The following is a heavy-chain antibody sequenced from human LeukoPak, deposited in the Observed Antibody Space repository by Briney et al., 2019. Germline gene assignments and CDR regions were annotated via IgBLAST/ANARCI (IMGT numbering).Heavy chain of an antibody. CDR1: GFTFSSYS. V-gene: IGHV3-7*01. CDR3: ARDRYSSGWYGDFDC. Sequence: GGSMRLSCAASGFTFSSYSMNWVRQAPGKGLEWVANIKQDGSDKKYVDSVKGRFTISRDNVKNSLYLQMNSLRAEDTAVYYCARDRYSSGWYGDFDCWGQGTLVTVSS. J-gene: IGHJ4*02. CDR2: IKQDGSDK. D-gene: IGHD6-19*01.